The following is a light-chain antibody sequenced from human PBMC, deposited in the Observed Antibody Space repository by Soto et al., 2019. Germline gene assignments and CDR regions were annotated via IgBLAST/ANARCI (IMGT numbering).Light chain of an antibody. CDR1: QSISSW. Sequence: DIQMTQSPSTLSASVGDIVTITCRASQSISSWLAWYQQKPGKAPKLLIYKASSLESGVPSRFSGSGSGTEFTLTISSLQPDDFATYYCQQYNSYPWTFGQGTKVESK. CDR2: KAS. CDR3: QQYNSYPWT. V-gene: IGKV1-5*03. J-gene: IGKJ1*01.